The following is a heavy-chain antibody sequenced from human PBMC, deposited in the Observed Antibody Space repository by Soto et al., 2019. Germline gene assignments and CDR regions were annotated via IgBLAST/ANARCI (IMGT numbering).Heavy chain of an antibody. Sequence: QLQLQESGPGLVKLAETLSLTCTVSGGSISSSDYWLGWIRPPPGKGLEWIGRIYYSGSTHYIPSLKVRVIMSVDTSKNQFSLRLSSVTAADTAVYYWARQIGRGSWSLDHWGQGTLVTVSS. V-gene: IGHV4-39*01. CDR3: ARQIGRGSWSLDH. CDR1: GGSISSSDYW. J-gene: IGHJ4*02. D-gene: IGHD1-26*01. CDR2: IYYSGST.